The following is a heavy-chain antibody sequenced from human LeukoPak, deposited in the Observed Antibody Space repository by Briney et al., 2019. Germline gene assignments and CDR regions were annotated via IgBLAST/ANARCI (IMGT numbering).Heavy chain of an antibody. CDR2: ISSSSSTI. V-gene: IGHV3-48*02. CDR3: ARDAAYYDSSGYPDAFDI. J-gene: IGHJ3*02. CDR1: GFTFSSYS. D-gene: IGHD3-22*01. Sequence: GGSLRLSCAASGFTFSSYSMNWVRQAPGKGLELASYISSSSSTIYYADSVKGRFTISRDNAKNSLYLQMNSLRDEDTAVYYCARDAAYYDSSGYPDAFDIWGQGTMVTVSS.